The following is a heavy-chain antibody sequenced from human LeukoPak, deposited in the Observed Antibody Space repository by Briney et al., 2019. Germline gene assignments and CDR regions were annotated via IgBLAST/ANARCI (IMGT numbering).Heavy chain of an antibody. V-gene: IGHV4-30-4*01. D-gene: IGHD6-19*01. CDR2: IYYSGST. CDR3: ARGGPAGTHVDYYYGMDV. Sequence: PSETLSLTCTVSGGSISSGDYYWSWIRQPPGKGLEWIGYIYYSGSTYYNPSLKSRVTISVDTSKNQFSLKLSSVTAADTAVYYCARGGPAGTHVDYYYGMDVWGQGTTVTVSS. J-gene: IGHJ6*02. CDR1: GGSISSGDYY.